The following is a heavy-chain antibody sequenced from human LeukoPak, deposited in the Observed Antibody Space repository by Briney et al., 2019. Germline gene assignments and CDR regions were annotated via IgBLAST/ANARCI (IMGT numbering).Heavy chain of an antibody. V-gene: IGHV5-51*01. CDR3: ARPHDTGVGASGSGWSYFDF. D-gene: IGHD6-19*01. CDR1: GYRFTNYW. Sequence: GEAVKISCKASGYRFTNYWIGWVRHMPRKGLEWMGIITPADGYTRYSPSFQGQVNISADTSMSTAYLQWNSLKASDTAIYYCARPHDTGVGASGSGWSYFDFWGQGTLITVSS. CDR2: ITPADGYT. J-gene: IGHJ4*02.